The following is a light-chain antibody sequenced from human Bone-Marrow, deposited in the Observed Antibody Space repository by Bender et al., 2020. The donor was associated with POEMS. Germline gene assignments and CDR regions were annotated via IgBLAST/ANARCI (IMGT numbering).Light chain of an antibody. J-gene: IGLJ2*01. CDR2: DVN. CDR3: CSYAGSSTVV. Sequence: QSALTQPRSVSGSPGQSVTISCTGTSSDVGGYNYVSWYQQHPGKAPKVIIYDVNKRPSGVPDRFSGSKSGNTASLTISGLQAEDEADYYCCSYAGSSTVVFGGGTKLTVL. V-gene: IGLV2-11*01. CDR1: SSDVGGYNY.